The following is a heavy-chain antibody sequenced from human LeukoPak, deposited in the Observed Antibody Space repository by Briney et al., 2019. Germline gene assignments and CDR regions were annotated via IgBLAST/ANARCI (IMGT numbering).Heavy chain of an antibody. V-gene: IGHV3-13*01. CDR3: ARDRLAVAGTSDY. D-gene: IGHD6-19*01. Sequence: GGSLRLSCAASGFTFSNYDVHWVRQASGKGLEWVSTIGTAGDTYYTASAEGRFTISREDAKNSLYLQMNSLRAEDTAVYYCARDRLAVAGTSDYWGQGTLVTVSS. J-gene: IGHJ4*02. CDR2: IGTAGDT. CDR1: GFTFSNYD.